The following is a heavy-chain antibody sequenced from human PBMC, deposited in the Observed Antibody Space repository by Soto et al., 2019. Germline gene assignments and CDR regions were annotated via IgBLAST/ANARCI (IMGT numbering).Heavy chain of an antibody. D-gene: IGHD3-3*01. Sequence: ASVKVSCKASGYTFTSYGISWVRQAPGQGLEWMGWISAYNGNTNYAQKLQGRVTMTTDTSTSTAYMELRSLRSDDTAAYYCARRITIFGVVAPSGHWFDPWGQGTLVTVSS. CDR2: ISAYNGNT. CDR3: ARRITIFGVVAPSGHWFDP. J-gene: IGHJ5*02. V-gene: IGHV1-18*01. CDR1: GYTFTSYG.